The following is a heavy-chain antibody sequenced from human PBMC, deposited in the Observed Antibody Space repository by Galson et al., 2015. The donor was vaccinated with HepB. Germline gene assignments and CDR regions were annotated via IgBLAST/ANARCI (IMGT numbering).Heavy chain of an antibody. CDR2: ISSSGNTI. J-gene: IGHJ2*01. D-gene: IGHD3-3*01. CDR3: ARDRRGGDFWSSYPGNWYFDL. Sequence: SLRLSCAASEFTFGDYYMSWIRQAPGKGLECLSYISSSGNTIYYADSVKGRFTISRDNAKKSLYLQMNSLRAEDTAVYYCARDRRGGDFWSSYPGNWYFDLWGRGTLVTVSS. V-gene: IGHV3-11*01. CDR1: EFTFGDYY.